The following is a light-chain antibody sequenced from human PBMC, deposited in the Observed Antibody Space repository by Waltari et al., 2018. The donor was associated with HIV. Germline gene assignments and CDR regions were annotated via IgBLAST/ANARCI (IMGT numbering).Light chain of an antibody. CDR3: QVWDSSSDLNVV. J-gene: IGLJ2*01. CDR2: DDS. CDR1: HLQTKS. Sequence: SYVLTQPPSVSVAPGQTATFSCGGLHLQTKSVPWYQQRPGQAPVVVVYDDSDRPSGIPELFSGSNSGNTATLTINRVEAGDEADYYCQVWDSSSDLNVVFGGGTKLTVL. V-gene: IGLV3-21*02.